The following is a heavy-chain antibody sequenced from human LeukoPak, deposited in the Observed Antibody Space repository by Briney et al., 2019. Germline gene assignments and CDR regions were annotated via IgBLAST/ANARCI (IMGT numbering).Heavy chain of an antibody. D-gene: IGHD5-18*01. V-gene: IGHV4-39*01. CDR3: VSPRGFSYGYFDY. J-gene: IGHJ4*02. CDR2: IYYSKNT. CDR1: GGSISSSSAY. Sequence: SETLSLTCTVSGGSISSSSAYWGWIRQPPGKGLEWIGSIYYSKNTYYNPSLKSRVTISADTSKNQSSLTLGSVSATDTAVYYCVSPRGFSYGYFDYWGQGTLVTVSS.